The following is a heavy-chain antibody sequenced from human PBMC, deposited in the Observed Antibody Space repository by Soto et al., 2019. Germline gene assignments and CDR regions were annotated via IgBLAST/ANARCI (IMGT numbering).Heavy chain of an antibody. V-gene: IGHV4-59*01. CDR1: GDSTSNYY. J-gene: IGHJ4*02. D-gene: IGHD2-15*01. CDR3: ACLRGKRGSPIDS. Sequence: QVPLQESGPRLVKPSETLSLTCIISGDSTSNYYWSWIRQSPGKGLEWIGYISYSGNTNYNPSLKCRVTISVDTSKDQLSRKVTSVTAADTAMYYCACLRGKRGSPIDSWGQGTQVTVSS. CDR2: ISYSGNT.